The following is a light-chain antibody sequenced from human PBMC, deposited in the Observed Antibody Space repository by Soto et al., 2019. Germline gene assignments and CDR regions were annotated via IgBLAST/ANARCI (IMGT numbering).Light chain of an antibody. J-gene: IGKJ4*01. CDR2: EAS. Sequence: VMTQSPDTLSVSPGERVTLSCRASQSVSGNLAWYQQKPGQAPRLLIYEASTRASGVPARFSGSGSGTDFTLTIGSLQSEDFAVYYCQQYSHWPRLTFGGGTTVDIK. V-gene: IGKV3D-15*01. CDR1: QSVSGN. CDR3: QQYSHWPRLT.